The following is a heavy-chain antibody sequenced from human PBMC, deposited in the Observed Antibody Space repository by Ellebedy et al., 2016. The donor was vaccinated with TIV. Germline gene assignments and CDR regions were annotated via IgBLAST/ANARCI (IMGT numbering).Heavy chain of an antibody. CDR1: GFSISDHY. J-gene: IGHJ4*02. CDR2: IRNRPNGYTS. V-gene: IGHV3-72*01. CDR3: VRVRHGDFFDY. D-gene: IGHD4-17*01. Sequence: GGSLRLXCAASGFSISDHYMDWVRQAPGKGLEWVGRIRNRPNGYTSDYAASVEGRFTISRDDSENSLYPQMNSLKAEDTAVYYCVRVRHGDFFDYWGQGTLVTVSS.